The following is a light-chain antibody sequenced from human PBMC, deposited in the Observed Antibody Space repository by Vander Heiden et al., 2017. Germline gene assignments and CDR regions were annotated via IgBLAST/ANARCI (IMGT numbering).Light chain of an antibody. CDR3: CSYAGSRSYV. Sequence: QSALTQPASVSGSPVQSITISCTGTSSDVGSYNLVSWYQQHAGKAPKLIIYEVNKRPSGVSNRFSGSKSGNTASLTISGLQAEDEADYYCCSYAGSRSYVFGTGTKVTVL. CDR1: SSDVGSYNL. CDR2: EVN. J-gene: IGLJ1*01. V-gene: IGLV2-23*02.